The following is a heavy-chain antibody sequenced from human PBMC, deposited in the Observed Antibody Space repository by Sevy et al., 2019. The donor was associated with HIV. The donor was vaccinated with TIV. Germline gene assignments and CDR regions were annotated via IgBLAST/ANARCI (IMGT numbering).Heavy chain of an antibody. V-gene: IGHV3-30*04. D-gene: IGHD2-8*01. CDR1: GFTFPIYS. CDR2: ISYDGNYK. CDR3: ARVAVEYCTNDCSQRFDH. Sequence: GGSLRLSCVASGFTFPIYSVLWVRQAPGKGLEWLTLISYDGNYKYYADSVKGRFTISRDNSNNILYLHMSSLRVEDTALYFCARVAVEYCTNDCSQRFDHWGLGTLVTVSS. J-gene: IGHJ4*02.